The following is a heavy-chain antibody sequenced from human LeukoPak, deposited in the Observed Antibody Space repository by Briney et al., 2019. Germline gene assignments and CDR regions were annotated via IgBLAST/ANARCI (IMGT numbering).Heavy chain of an antibody. CDR1: GGTFSSYA. Sequence: SVKVSCKASGGTFSSYAISWVRQAPGQGLEWMGRIIPILGIANYAQEFQGRVTITADKSTSTAYMELSSLRSEDTAVYYCARGGTSIAARPFDYWGQGTLVTVSS. CDR3: ARGGTSIAARPFDY. J-gene: IGHJ4*02. CDR2: IIPILGIA. V-gene: IGHV1-69*04. D-gene: IGHD6-6*01.